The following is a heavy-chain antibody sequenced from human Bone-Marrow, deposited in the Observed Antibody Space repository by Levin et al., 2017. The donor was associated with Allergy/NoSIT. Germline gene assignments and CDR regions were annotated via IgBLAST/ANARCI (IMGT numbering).Heavy chain of an antibody. J-gene: IGHJ4*02. CDR3: ARENVWVGEYSKCNFDS. V-gene: IGHV4-34*01. CDR2: INHSGST. CDR1: GGSFSGYY. Sequence: SETLSLTCAVSGGSFSGYYWSWIRQPPGKGLEWLGEINHSGSTNYNPSLKGRVTISLDTSKSQFFLELSSVAAADTAVYYCARENVWVGEYSKCNFDSWGQGTLVTVSS. D-gene: IGHD3-10*01.